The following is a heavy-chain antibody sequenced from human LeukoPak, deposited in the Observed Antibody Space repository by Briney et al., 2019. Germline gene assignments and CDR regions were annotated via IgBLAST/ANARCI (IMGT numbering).Heavy chain of an antibody. D-gene: IGHD1-14*01. CDR1: GYTFSSFG. CDR3: ARYRLTDSPINWFDP. Sequence: GASVKVSCKASGYTFSSFGITWVRRAPGQGLEWMGWISAYTGIANYAQKLQGRVTMTTDTSTNTAYMELGSLRSDDTAVYYCARYRLTDSPINWFDPWGQGTLVTVSS. J-gene: IGHJ5*02. V-gene: IGHV1-18*01. CDR2: ISAYTGIA.